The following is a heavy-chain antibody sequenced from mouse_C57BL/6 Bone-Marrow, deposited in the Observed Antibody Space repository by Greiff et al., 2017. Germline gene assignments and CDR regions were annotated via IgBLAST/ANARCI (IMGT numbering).Heavy chain of an antibody. J-gene: IGHJ2*01. CDR3: ARSLFLDY. CDR2: IWRGGST. D-gene: IGHD6-5*01. V-gene: IGHV2-2*01. Sequence: QVQLQQSGPGLVQPSQSLSITCTVSGFSLTSYGVHWVRQSPGKGLEWLGVIWRGGSTDYNAAFISRLSISKDNSKCQVFFKMNSLEADDTAIYYCARSLFLDYWGQGTTLTVSS. CDR1: GFSLTSYG.